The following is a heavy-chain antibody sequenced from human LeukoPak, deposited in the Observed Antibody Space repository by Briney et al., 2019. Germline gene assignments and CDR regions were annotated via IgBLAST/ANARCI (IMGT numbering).Heavy chain of an antibody. CDR1: GGPITVYH. CDR3: ARFHPNWGLDY. CDR2: IHYTWST. J-gene: IGHJ4*02. Sequence: PSETLSLTCSVSGGPITVYHWIWIRQPPGEGLEFIGYIHYTWSTNYNSSLTSRISISTDTSKHQFSLKMPPVTAADTAVYYCARFHPNWGLDYWGQGILVTVSS. D-gene: IGHD7-27*01. V-gene: IGHV4-59*01.